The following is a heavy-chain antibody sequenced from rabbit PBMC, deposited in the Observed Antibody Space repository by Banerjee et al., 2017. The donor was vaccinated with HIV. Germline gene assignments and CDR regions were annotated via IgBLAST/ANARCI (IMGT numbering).Heavy chain of an antibody. J-gene: IGHJ4*01. CDR2: IDASNSRT. D-gene: IGHD1-1*01. V-gene: IGHV1S45*01. CDR1: GFSFSSSYY. CDR3: AKEVVGSGGASDL. Sequence: QEQLVESGGGLVQPEGSLTLTCTASGFSFSSSYYMCWVRQAPGKGLELIARIDASNSRTYYASWAKGRFTIFKTSSTTVTLQMTSLTAADTATYFCAKEVVGSGGASDLWGPGTLVTVS.